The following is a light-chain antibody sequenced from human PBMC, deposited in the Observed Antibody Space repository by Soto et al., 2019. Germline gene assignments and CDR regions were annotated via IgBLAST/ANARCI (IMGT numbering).Light chain of an antibody. Sequence: QSVLTQPPSVSGAPGQRVTISCTGSSSNIGAGYDVHWYQQLPGTAPKLLIYGNSNRPSGVPDRFSGSKSGTSASLAITGLQAEDEADYYCQSYDSSLSXWVXXGGXKVTXL. V-gene: IGLV1-40*01. J-gene: IGLJ3*02. CDR2: GNS. CDR3: QSYDSSLSXWV. CDR1: SSNIGAGYD.